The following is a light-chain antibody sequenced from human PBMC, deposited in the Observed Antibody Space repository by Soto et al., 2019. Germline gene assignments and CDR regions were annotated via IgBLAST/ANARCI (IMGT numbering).Light chain of an antibody. CDR1: QTISSW. J-gene: IGKJ1*01. Sequence: DIQMTQSPSTLSGSVGDRVTITCRASQTISSWLAWYQQKPGKAPKLLIYKASTLKSGVQSRFSGSGSGTEFTLTISSLRPDDFATYYCQHYNSYSEAFGQGTKVELK. CDR2: KAS. V-gene: IGKV1-5*03. CDR3: QHYNSYSEA.